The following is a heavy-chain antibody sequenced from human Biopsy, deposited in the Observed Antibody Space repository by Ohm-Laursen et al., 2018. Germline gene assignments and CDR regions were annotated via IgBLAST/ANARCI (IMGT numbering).Heavy chain of an antibody. CDR1: GASVNTFDFY. J-gene: IGHJ6*02. V-gene: IGHV4-61*08. CDR2: IFYSGTT. D-gene: IGHD3-10*01. CDR3: ARAYYYGAGSFYSPWMEA. Sequence: PSETLSLTCTVSGASVNTFDFYWAWIRQPPGKGLEWIGYIFYSGTTKYNPSLQRRVRLSLDTANNQFSLTLRSVSAADTATYYCARAYYYGAGSFYSPWMEAWGQGATVSVS.